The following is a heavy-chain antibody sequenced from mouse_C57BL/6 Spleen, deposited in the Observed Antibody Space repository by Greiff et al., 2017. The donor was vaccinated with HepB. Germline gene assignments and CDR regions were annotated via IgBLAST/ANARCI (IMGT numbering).Heavy chain of an antibody. CDR2: ISSGSSTI. CDR1: GLTFSDYG. D-gene: IGHD1-1*01. CDR3: ASDYYGSSYPDYYAMDY. V-gene: IGHV5-17*01. J-gene: IGHJ4*01. Sequence: EVQRVESGGGLVKPGGSLKLSCAASGLTFSDYGMHWVRQAPEKGLEWVAYISSGSSTIYYADTVKGRYTISRDNAKNTLFLQMTSLRSEDTAMYYCASDYYGSSYPDYYAMDYWGQGTSVTVSS.